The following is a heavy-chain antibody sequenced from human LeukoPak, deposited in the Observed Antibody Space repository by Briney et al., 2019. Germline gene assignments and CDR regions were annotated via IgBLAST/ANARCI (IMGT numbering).Heavy chain of an antibody. CDR3: TRLPRETAGDY. CDR2: IHPDSSDK. V-gene: IGHV3-7*03. J-gene: IGHJ4*02. Sequence: GGSLRLSCEASGLTFRHSWLSWIRQTPGKGLEWVANIHPDSSDKFYVDSMEGRFTISRDNTKNSLYLQIDNARLDDTGLYYCTRLPRETAGDYWGQGVPVIVSS. D-gene: IGHD1-14*01. CDR1: GLTFRHSW.